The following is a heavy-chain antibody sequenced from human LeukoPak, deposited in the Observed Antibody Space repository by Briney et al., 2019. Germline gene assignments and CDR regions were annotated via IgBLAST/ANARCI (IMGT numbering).Heavy chain of an antibody. Sequence: GGSLRLSCAASGFTFSSDGMSWVRQAPGKGPEWVASIKEDGSIKYYVDSVKGRFTISRDNAKNSLYLQMNSLRAEDTAVYYCARLHDFSGYSFRINRDWYFDLWGRGTLVTVSS. CDR3: ARLHDFSGYSFRINRDWYFDL. D-gene: IGHD3-22*01. J-gene: IGHJ2*01. CDR1: GFTFSSDG. V-gene: IGHV3-7*01. CDR2: IKEDGSIK.